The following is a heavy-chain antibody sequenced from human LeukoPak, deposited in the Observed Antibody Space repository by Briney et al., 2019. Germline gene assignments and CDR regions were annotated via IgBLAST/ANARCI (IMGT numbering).Heavy chain of an antibody. CDR1: GGSISSSSYS. CDR3: AINDYVWGSYRPGI. V-gene: IGHV4-39*01. J-gene: IGHJ4*02. CDR2: IYYSGST. D-gene: IGHD3-16*02. Sequence: SETLSLTCTVSGGSISSSSYSWGWIRQPPGKGLEWIGSIYYSGSTYYNPSLKSRVTISVDTSKNQFSLKLSSVTAADTAVYYCAINDYVWGSYRPGIWGQGTLVTVSS.